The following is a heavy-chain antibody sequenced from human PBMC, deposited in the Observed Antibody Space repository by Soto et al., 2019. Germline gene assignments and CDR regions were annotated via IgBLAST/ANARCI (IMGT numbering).Heavy chain of an antibody. CDR1: GGSISSGGYS. Sequence: SETLSLTCAVSGGSISSGGYSWSWIRQPPGKGLEWIGYIYHSGSTYYNPSLKSRVTISVDRSKNQFSLKLSSVTAADTAVYYCARQVYCISTSCYTVFDPWGQGTLVTVSS. D-gene: IGHD2-2*02. CDR3: ARQVYCISTSCYTVFDP. J-gene: IGHJ5*02. CDR2: IYHSGST. V-gene: IGHV4-30-2*01.